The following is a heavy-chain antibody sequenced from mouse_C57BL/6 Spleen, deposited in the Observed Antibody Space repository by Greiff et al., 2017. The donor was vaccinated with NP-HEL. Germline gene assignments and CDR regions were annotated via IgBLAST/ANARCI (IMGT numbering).Heavy chain of an antibody. V-gene: IGHV1-26*01. J-gene: IGHJ2*01. CDR3: ARDYGNPIYYFDD. Sequence: VQLQQSGPELVKPGASVKISCKASGYTFTDYYMNWVKQSHGKSLEWIGDINPNNGGTSYNQKCKGKATLTVDKSSSTAYMELRSLTSEDSAFYYCARDYGNPIYYFDDWGQGTTLTVSS. D-gene: IGHD2-1*01. CDR2: INPNNGGT. CDR1: GYTFTDYY.